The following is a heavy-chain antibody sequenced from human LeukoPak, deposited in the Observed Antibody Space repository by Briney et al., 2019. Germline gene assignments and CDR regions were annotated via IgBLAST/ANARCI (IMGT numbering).Heavy chain of an antibody. J-gene: IGHJ4*02. CDR3: AKALQHIVVVTASPFDY. CDR2: ISGSGGST. CDR1: GFTFSSYA. D-gene: IGHD2-21*02. V-gene: IGHV3-23*01. Sequence: GGSLRLSCAASGFTFSSYAMSWVRQAPGKGLEWVSAISGSGGSTYYADSVKGRFTISRDNPKNTLYLQMNSLRAEDTAVYYCAKALQHIVVVTASPFDYWGQGTLVTVSS.